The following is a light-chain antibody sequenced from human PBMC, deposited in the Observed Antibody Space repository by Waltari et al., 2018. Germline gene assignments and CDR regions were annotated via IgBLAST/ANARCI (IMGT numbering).Light chain of an antibody. CDR2: DVS. CDR3: CSYAGSSTFV. V-gene: IGLV2-23*02. Sequence: QSALTQPASVSGSPGQSITISCPGTTTDFGGFIYVSWYQQHPGKAPKLMIYDVSKRPSGVSNRFSGSKSGNTASLTISGLQAEDEADYYCCSYAGSSTFVLGTGTKVTVL. CDR1: TTDFGGFIY. J-gene: IGLJ1*01.